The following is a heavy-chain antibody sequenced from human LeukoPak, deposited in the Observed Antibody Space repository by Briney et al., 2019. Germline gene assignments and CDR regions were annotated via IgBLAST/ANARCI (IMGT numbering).Heavy chain of an antibody. D-gene: IGHD5-18*01. CDR3: ASTPGYSYGNDAFDM. Sequence: PGGSLRLSCAASGFTFSDHYMDWVRQAPGKGLEWVGLTRNKANSYTTEYAASVKGRFTISRDDSKNSPYLQMNSLKTEDTAVYYCASTPGYSYGNDAFDMWGQGTMVTVSS. CDR1: GFTFSDHY. J-gene: IGHJ3*02. CDR2: TRNKANSYTT. V-gene: IGHV3-72*01.